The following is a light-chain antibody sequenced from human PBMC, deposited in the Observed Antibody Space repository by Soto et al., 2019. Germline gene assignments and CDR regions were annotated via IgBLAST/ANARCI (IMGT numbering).Light chain of an antibody. V-gene: IGKV1-9*01. CDR1: QVISSY. J-gene: IGKJ1*01. Sequence: DIQMTQSPSSLSASVGDRVTITCRASQVISSYLAWYQQKPGKAPKLLIYDASNLQSGIPSRFSGGGSGTEFTLTISSLQPDDFATYYCQQYNSYSWTFGQGTKVDIK. CDR2: DAS. CDR3: QQYNSYSWT.